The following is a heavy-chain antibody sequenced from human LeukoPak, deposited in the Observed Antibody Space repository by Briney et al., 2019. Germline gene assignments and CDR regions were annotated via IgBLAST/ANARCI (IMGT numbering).Heavy chain of an antibody. J-gene: IGHJ4*02. V-gene: IGHV4-59*01. D-gene: IGHD6-6*01. CDR3: ARDYSSSYYFDT. CDR1: GGSISSYY. CDR2: IHYSGST. Sequence: SETLSLTCTVSGGSISSYYWSWIRQPPGKGLEWIGYIHYSGSTNYNPSLKSRVTISEDTPKNQFSLKLTSVTAADTAVYYCARDYSSSYYFDTWGQGTLVTVSS.